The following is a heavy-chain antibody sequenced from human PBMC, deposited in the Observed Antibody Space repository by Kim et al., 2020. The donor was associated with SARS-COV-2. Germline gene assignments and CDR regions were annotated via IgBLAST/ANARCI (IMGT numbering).Heavy chain of an antibody. CDR1: GGSISSSNW. D-gene: IGHD2-2*01. J-gene: IGHJ5*02. Sequence: SETLSLTCAVSGGSISSSNWWSWVRQPPGKGLEWLGEIYHSGSTNYNPSLKSRVTISVDKSKNQFSLKLSSVTAADTAVYYCARGDCSSTSCYDSSWFDPWGQGTLVTVSS. V-gene: IGHV4-4*02. CDR3: ARGDCSSTSCYDSSWFDP. CDR2: IYHSGST.